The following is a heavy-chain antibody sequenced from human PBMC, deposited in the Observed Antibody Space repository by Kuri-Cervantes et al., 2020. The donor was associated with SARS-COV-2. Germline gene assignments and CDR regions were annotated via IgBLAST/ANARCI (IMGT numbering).Heavy chain of an antibody. Sequence: GEFLKISCAASGFTFSSYGMHWVRQAPGKGLEWVAVIWYDGSNKYYADSVKGRFTISRDNSKNTLYLQMNSLRAEDTAVYYCAKDRLTVAGWGLPDPLYYFDYWGQGALVTVSS. J-gene: IGHJ4*02. V-gene: IGHV3-33*06. CDR1: GFTFSSYG. CDR3: AKDRLTVAGWGLPDPLYYFDY. D-gene: IGHD6-19*01. CDR2: IWYDGSNK.